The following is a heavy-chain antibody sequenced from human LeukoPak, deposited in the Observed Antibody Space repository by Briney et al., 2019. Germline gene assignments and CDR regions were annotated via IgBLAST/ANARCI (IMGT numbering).Heavy chain of an antibody. D-gene: IGHD3-3*01. V-gene: IGHV3-23*01. CDR1: GFTFSSHA. CDR3: ARDPGVVAFHYFDY. Sequence: GGSLRLSCAASGFTFSSHAMGWVRQAPGKGLEWVSAVGGSGGSTYYADSVKGRFTISRDNSKNTLYLQMNSLRAEDTALYYCARDPGVVAFHYFDYWGQGTLVTVSS. J-gene: IGHJ4*02. CDR2: VGGSGGST.